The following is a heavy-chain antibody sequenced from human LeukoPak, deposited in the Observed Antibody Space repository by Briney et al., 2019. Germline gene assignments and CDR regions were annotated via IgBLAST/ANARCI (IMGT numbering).Heavy chain of an antibody. CDR2: IYTSGST. V-gene: IGHV4-4*07. Sequence: SETLSLTCTVSGGSISSYYWSWIRQPAGKGLEWIGRIYTSGSTNYNPSLKSRVTMSVDTSKNQFSLKLSSVAAADTAVYYCARLYSSSWYFDYWGQGTLVTVSS. CDR1: GGSISSYY. CDR3: ARLYSSSWYFDY. J-gene: IGHJ4*02. D-gene: IGHD6-13*01.